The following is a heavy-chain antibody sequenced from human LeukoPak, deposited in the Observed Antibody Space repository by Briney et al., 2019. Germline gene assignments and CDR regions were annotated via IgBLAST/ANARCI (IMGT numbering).Heavy chain of an antibody. D-gene: IGHD1-26*01. Sequence: KPSQTLSVTCALSGDSVSSNIATWNWVRQSPSRGLEWLGRTYYRSKWYIDYAVSMKGRMTINPDTSKNQFSLQLNSVTPEDTGVYYCAAVGGSYHWLDPWGQGTLVTVSS. CDR1: GDSVSSNIAT. CDR3: AAVGGSYHWLDP. J-gene: IGHJ5*02. V-gene: IGHV6-1*01. CDR2: TYYRSKWYI.